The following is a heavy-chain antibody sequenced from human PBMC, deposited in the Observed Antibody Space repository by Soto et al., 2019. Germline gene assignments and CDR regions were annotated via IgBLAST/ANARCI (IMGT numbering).Heavy chain of an antibody. Sequence: GSLRLSCAASGFTFGSYWMHWVRQAPGEGLMWVSRINPDGSTTSYADSVKGRFTISRVNAKNTLYLQMNSLRVEDTAVYYCARVPTTVTTPGMDVWGQGTTVTVSS. CDR3: ARVPTTVTTPGMDV. V-gene: IGHV3-74*01. CDR2: INPDGSTT. CDR1: GFTFGSYW. J-gene: IGHJ6*02. D-gene: IGHD4-4*01.